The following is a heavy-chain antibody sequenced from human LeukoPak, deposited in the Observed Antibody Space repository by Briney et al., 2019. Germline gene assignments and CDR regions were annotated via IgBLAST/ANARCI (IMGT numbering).Heavy chain of an antibody. V-gene: IGHV1-69*06. J-gene: IGHJ4*02. D-gene: IGHD6-19*01. Sequence: ASVTVSCKASGGTFSSYAISWVRQAPGQGLEWMGGIIPIFGAANYAQKFQGRVTITADKSTSTAYMDLSSLRSEDTAVYYCARLSRLGRGFYFFDYWGQGTLVTVSS. CDR2: IIPIFGAA. CDR3: ARLSRLGRGFYFFDY. CDR1: GGTFSSYA.